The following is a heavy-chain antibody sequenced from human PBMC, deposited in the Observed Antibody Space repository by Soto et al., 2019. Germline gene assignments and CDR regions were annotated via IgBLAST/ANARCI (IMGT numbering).Heavy chain of an antibody. D-gene: IGHD2-2*01. CDR2: IYYSGST. J-gene: IGHJ4*02. V-gene: IGHV4-31*03. Sequence: SETLSLTCTVSGGSISSGGYYWSWIRQHPGKGLEWIGYIYYSGSTYYNPSLKSRVTISVDTSKNQFSLKLSSVTAADTAVYYCARATEYCSSTSCSWYFDYWGQGTLVTVSS. CDR1: GGSISSGGYY. CDR3: ARATEYCSSTSCSWYFDY.